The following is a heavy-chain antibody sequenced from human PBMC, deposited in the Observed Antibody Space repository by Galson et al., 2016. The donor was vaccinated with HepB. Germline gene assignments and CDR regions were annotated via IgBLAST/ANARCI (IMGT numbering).Heavy chain of an antibody. V-gene: IGHV4-59*01. Sequence: ETLSLTCTVSGGSISSYYWNWIRQPPGKGLEWIGYIYYSGSTNYNPSLKSRVTISVDTSKNQFSLKLSSVAAADTAVYYCASPIHLWALEYWGQGTLVTVSS. D-gene: IGHD5-18*01. CDR3: ASPIHLWALEY. CDR2: IYYSGST. CDR1: GGSISSYY. J-gene: IGHJ4*02.